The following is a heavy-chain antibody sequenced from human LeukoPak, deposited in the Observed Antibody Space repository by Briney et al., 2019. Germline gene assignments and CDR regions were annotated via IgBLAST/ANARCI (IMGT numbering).Heavy chain of an antibody. CDR2: IKQDGSEK. CDR3: ARVSGSGRYRD. D-gene: IGHD6-19*01. V-gene: IGHV3-7*01. CDR1: GFTFSNYW. J-gene: IGHJ4*02. Sequence: GGSLRLSCAASGFTFSNYWMSWVRQAPGKGLEWVANIKQDGSEKYYVDSVKGRFTISRDDAKNSLYLQMNSLRAEDTAVYYCARVSGSGRYRDWGQGTLVTVSS.